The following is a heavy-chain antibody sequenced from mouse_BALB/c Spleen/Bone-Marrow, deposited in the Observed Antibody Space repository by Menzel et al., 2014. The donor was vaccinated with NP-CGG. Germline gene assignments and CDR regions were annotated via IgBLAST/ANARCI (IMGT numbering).Heavy chain of an antibody. Sequence: EVKLMESGPDLVKPSQSLSLPCTVTGYSITSGNSWHWIRQFPGNKLEWMAYIHNSGVTNFNPPLKSRISISRDTSKNQFFLQLNSVTTEDTATYYCARLDGSKGFDYWGQGTTLTVSS. CDR2: IHNSGVT. J-gene: IGHJ2*01. CDR3: ARLDGSKGFDY. D-gene: IGHD1-1*01. CDR1: GYSITSGNS. V-gene: IGHV3-1*02.